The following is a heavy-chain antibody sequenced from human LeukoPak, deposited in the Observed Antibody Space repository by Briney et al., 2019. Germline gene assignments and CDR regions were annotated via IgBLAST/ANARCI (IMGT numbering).Heavy chain of an antibody. Sequence: SETLSLTCAVSGGSISSSKYWSWIRQPPGKGLEWIGYIYYSGSTSYNPSLKSRVTISVDTSKNQFSLNLSSVTAADTAVYYCARRFYSSSWYNWFDPWGQGTLVTVSS. D-gene: IGHD6-13*01. CDR1: GGSISSSKY. CDR3: ARRFYSSSWYNWFDP. V-gene: IGHV4-59*08. J-gene: IGHJ5*02. CDR2: IYYSGST.